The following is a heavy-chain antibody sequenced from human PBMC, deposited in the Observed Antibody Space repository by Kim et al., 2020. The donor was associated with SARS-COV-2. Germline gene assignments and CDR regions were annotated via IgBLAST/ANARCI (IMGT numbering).Heavy chain of an antibody. Sequence: NPSLKGRVTISVDTSKNQFSRKLSFVTAADTAMYYCVRLGCSATSCTTFDYWGQGTLVTVSS. J-gene: IGHJ4*02. D-gene: IGHD2-2*01. CDR3: VRLGCSATSCTTFDY. V-gene: IGHV4-59*08.